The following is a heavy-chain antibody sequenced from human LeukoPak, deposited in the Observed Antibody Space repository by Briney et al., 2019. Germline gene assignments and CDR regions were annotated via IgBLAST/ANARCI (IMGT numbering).Heavy chain of an antibody. CDR2: INSDGSTT. D-gene: IGHD2-8*01. CDR1: GFTFSSYW. Sequence: GGSLRLSCAASGFTFSSYWMHWVRQAPGKGLVWASRINSDGSTTSYADSVKGRFTISRDNAKNTLYLQMNSLRAEDTALYYCASILKGWGQGTLVTVSS. V-gene: IGHV3-74*01. J-gene: IGHJ4*02. CDR3: ASILKG.